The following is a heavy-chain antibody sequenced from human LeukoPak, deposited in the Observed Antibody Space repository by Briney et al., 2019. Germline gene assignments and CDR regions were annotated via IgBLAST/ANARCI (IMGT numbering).Heavy chain of an antibody. D-gene: IGHD3-3*01. Sequence: SETLSLTCAVNGGSFSGYYWSWIRQPPGKGLEWIGEINHSGSTNYNPSLKSRVTISVDTSKNQFSLKLSSVTAADTAVYYCARATNYDFWSGYFSRFDYWGQGTLVTVSP. CDR3: ARATNYDFWSGYFSRFDY. V-gene: IGHV4-34*01. J-gene: IGHJ4*02. CDR1: GGSFSGYY. CDR2: INHSGST.